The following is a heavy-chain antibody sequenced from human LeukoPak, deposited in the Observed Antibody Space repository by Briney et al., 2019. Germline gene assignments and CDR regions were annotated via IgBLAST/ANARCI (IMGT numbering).Heavy chain of an antibody. CDR3: AKEVAAGRKGIDY. V-gene: IGHV3-23*01. CDR2: ITGSGGGT. CDR1: GCTFSSYA. D-gene: IGHD6-6*01. J-gene: IGHJ4*02. Sequence: GGSLTLSCAASGCTFSSYALSWVRQPPGKGLEWVSGITGSGGGTYYADSVKGRFTISRDSSSSTLFLQMKSLRAEDTATYYCAKEVAAGRKGIDYWGQGILVTVSS.